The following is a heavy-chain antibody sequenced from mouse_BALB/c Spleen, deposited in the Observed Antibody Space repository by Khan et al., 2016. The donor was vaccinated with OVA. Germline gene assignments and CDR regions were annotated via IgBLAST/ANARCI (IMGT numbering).Heavy chain of an antibody. J-gene: IGHJ3*01. D-gene: IGHD2-1*01. CDR2: IFPGTGTT. Sequence: QVQLQQSGAELVKPGASVKLSCKTSGYTFTSYWIQWVKQRPGQGLGWIGQIFPGTGTTYYNENFKGKATLTVDTSSSTAYMQLSSLTSEDYAGDCCARGYFGNYEFVYWGQGTLVTVSP. CDR3: ARGYFGNYEFVY. CDR1: GYTFTSYW. V-gene: IGHV1S132*01.